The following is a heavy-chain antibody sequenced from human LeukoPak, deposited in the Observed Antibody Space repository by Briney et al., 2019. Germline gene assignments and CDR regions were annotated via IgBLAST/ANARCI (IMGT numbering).Heavy chain of an antibody. J-gene: IGHJ2*01. Sequence: SQTLSLTCAISGDSVSSNSAAWNWIRQSPSRGLEWLGRTYYRSKWYSDYAVSVKGRVIINSDTSENQVSLQLNSVTPEDTAVYYCTRAGGYSSGWNGWNLDLWGRGTRVIVSS. CDR1: GDSVSSNSAA. D-gene: IGHD6-19*01. CDR3: TRAGGYSSGWNGWNLDL. CDR2: TYYRSKWYS. V-gene: IGHV6-1*01.